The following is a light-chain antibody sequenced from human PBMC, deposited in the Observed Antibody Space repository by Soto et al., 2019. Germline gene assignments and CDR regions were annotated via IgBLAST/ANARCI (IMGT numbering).Light chain of an antibody. Sequence: IVWTPSPATLSFSAVYRSTTFYRASHSADFFLAWYQQKPGQPPRLLMYDASNRATGIPARFSGSGSGTDFTLTISSLEPEDFAIYYCQQRNTWPITFGQGTRLEI. CDR1: HSADFF. CDR3: QQRNTWPIT. CDR2: DAS. V-gene: IGKV3-11*01. J-gene: IGKJ5*01.